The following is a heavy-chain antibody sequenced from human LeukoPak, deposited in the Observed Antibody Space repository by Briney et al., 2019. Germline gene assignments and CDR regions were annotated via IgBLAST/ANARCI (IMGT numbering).Heavy chain of an antibody. V-gene: IGHV4-59*01. CDR3: ARADIVVVPAAINRMDV. CDR2: IYYSGST. D-gene: IGHD2-2*02. J-gene: IGHJ6*04. Sequence: SETLSLTCTVSGGSISSYYWSWIRQPPGKGLEWIGYIYYSGSTNYNPSLKSRVTISVDTSKNQFSLKLSSVTAADTAAYYCARADIVVVPAAINRMDVWGKGTTVTVSS. CDR1: GGSISSYY.